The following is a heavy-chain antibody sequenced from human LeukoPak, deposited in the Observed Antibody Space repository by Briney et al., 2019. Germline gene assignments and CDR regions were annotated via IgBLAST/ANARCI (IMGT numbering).Heavy chain of an antibody. D-gene: IGHD2-2*01. CDR1: GYTFTDYL. J-gene: IGHJ4*02. CDR2: IIPKGGGT. CDR3: ARVPRPRDPTSSAAHQPFDY. Sequence: ASVKVSCKASGYTFTDYLIHWVRQAPGQGPEWMGWIIPKGGGTKYAQKFQNRVTMTRDTSINTAYMELSGLRPDDTAVYYCARVPRPRDPTSSAAHQPFDYWGQGTLVIVSS. V-gene: IGHV1-2*02.